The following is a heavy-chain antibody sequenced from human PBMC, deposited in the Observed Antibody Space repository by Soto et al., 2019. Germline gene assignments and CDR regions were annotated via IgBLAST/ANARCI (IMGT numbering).Heavy chain of an antibody. V-gene: IGHV3-23*01. J-gene: IGHJ4*02. CDR2: ISGSGGST. CDR1: GFTFSSYA. CDR3: AKDRYILTGSTRLLDY. D-gene: IGHD3-9*01. Sequence: EVQLLESGGGVVQPGGSLRLSCAASGFTFSSYAMSWVRQAPGKGLEWVSAISGSGGSTYYADSVKGRFTISRDNSKSTLYLQMNSLRAEDTAIYYCAKDRYILTGSTRLLDYWGQGTLVTVSS.